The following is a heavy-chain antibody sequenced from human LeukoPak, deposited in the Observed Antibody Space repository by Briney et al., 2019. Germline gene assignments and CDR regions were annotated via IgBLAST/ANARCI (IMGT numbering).Heavy chain of an antibody. J-gene: IGHJ4*02. CDR1: GFTFSSYS. Sequence: NPGGSLRLSCAASGFTFSSYSMNWVRQAPGKGLEWVSSISSSSYIYYADSVKGRFTISRDNAKNSLYLQMNSLRAEDTAVYYCARDSSPYSSSPLDYWGQGTLVTVSS. V-gene: IGHV3-21*01. CDR2: ISSSSYI. CDR3: ARDSSPYSSSPLDY. D-gene: IGHD6-13*01.